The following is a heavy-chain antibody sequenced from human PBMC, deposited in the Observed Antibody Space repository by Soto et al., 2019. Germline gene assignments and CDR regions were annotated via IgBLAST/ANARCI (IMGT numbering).Heavy chain of an antibody. V-gene: IGHV4-34*01. Sequence: SETLSLTCAVYGGSFSGYYWSWIRQPPGKGLEWIGEINHSGSTNYNPSLKSRVTISVDTSKNQFSLKLSSVTAADTAVYYCARGPVMPADPIMCSGGSCYSSLDVWGQGTTVTVSS. CDR2: INHSGST. D-gene: IGHD2-15*01. CDR3: ARGPVMPADPIMCSGGSCYSSLDV. J-gene: IGHJ6*02. CDR1: GGSFSGYY.